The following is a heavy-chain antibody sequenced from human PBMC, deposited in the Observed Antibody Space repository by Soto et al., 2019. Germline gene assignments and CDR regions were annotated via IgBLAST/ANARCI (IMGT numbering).Heavy chain of an antibody. CDR1: GSTITVYG. D-gene: IGHD3-22*01. CDR3: AREPGHYDSSGYLGY. CDR2: ISAYNGNT. Sequence: ASVNLCFTAAGSTITVYGIVSRRVAHGQGLEWMGWISAYNGNTNYAQKLQGRVTMTTDTSTSTAYMELRSLRPDDTAVYYCAREPGHYDSSGYLGYWGQGTLVTVSS. J-gene: IGHJ4*02. V-gene: IGHV1-18*01.